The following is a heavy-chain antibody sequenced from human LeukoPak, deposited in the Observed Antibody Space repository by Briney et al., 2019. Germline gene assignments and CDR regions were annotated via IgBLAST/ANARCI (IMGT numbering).Heavy chain of an antibody. J-gene: IGHJ4*02. CDR2: INPNSGGT. D-gene: IGHD3-10*01. CDR3: ARAADGSGSYYGTSADY. V-gene: IGHV1-2*02. CDR1: GYTFTGYY. Sequence: ASVKVSCKASGYTFTGYYMHWVRQAPGQGLEWMGWINPNSGGTNYAQKFQGRVPMTRDTSISTAYMELSRLRSDDTAVYYCARAADGSGSYYGTSADYRGQGTLVTVSS.